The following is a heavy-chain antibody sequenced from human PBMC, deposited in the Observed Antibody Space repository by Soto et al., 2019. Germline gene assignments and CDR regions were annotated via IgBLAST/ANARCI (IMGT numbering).Heavy chain of an antibody. CDR3: AKDRAYYYDSSGYYHDAFDI. Sequence: VQLVESGGGLVKPGGSLRLSCAASGFTFSSYSMHWVRQAPGKGLEWVAVISYDGSNKYYADSVKGRFTISRDNSKNTLYLQMNSLRAEDTAVYYCAKDRAYYYDSSGYYHDAFDIWGQGTMVTVSS. D-gene: IGHD3-22*01. J-gene: IGHJ3*02. CDR2: ISYDGSNK. V-gene: IGHV3-30*18. CDR1: GFTFSSYS.